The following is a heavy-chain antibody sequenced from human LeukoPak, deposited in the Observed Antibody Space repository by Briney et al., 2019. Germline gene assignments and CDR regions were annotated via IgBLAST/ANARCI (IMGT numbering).Heavy chain of an antibody. CDR1: GFTFSSYA. D-gene: IGHD3-10*01. Sequence: GGSLRLSCGGSGFTFSSYAMNWVRQAPGKGVEWVSGISGSGGSTYYADSVKGRFTISRDNSKNTVFLQMISLRAEDTAFYYCAKGRGPGADFDCWGQGTLVTVSS. CDR3: AKGRGPGADFDC. V-gene: IGHV3-23*01. CDR2: ISGSGGST. J-gene: IGHJ4*02.